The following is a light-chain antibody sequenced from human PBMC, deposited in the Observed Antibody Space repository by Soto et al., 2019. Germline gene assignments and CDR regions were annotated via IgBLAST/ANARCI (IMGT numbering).Light chain of an antibody. CDR3: QLYGSSVT. CDR1: QSVSSSY. J-gene: IGKJ1*01. Sequence: EIVLTQSPDTLSLSPGERATLSCRASQSVSSSYLAWYQQKPGQAPRLLIYGASSRATGIPDRFSGSGSGTDFPLTINRLEPEDFAVYYCQLYGSSVTFGQGTKVDIK. V-gene: IGKV3-20*01. CDR2: GAS.